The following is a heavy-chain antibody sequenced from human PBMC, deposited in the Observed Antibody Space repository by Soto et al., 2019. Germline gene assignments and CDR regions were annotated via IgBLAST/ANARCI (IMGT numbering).Heavy chain of an antibody. V-gene: IGHV3-30*18. CDR1: GFTFSSYG. Sequence: PGGSLRLSCAASGFTFSSYGMHWVRQAPGKRLEWVAVISYDGSNKYYADSVKGRFTISRDNSKNTLYLQMNSLRAEDTAVYYCAKDGVVGAPNWGQGTLVTVSS. CDR2: ISYDGSNK. J-gene: IGHJ4*02. CDR3: AKDGVVGAPN. D-gene: IGHD1-26*01.